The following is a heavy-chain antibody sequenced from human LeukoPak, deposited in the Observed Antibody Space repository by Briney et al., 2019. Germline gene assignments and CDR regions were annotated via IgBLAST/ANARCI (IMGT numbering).Heavy chain of an antibody. V-gene: IGHV1-2*02. Sequence: ASVKVSCKASGYTFTRYYIHWVRQAPGQGLEWMGWINPNSGGTNYAQKFQGRVTMTRDTSISTAYMELSRLRSDDAAVYSCAGGITTRHFYYGMDVWGQGTTVTVSS. J-gene: IGHJ6*02. CDR3: AGGITTRHFYYGMDV. D-gene: IGHD3-22*01. CDR2: INPNSGGT. CDR1: GYTFTRYY.